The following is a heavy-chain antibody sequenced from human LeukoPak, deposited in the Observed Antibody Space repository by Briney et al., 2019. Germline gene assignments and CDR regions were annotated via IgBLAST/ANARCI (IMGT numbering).Heavy chain of an antibody. J-gene: IGHJ4*02. CDR2: INHSGSI. V-gene: IGHV4-34*01. D-gene: IGHD3-10*01. CDR1: GGSFSGQY. Sequence: SETLSLSCAVYGGSFSGQYWGWIRQPPGKGLEWIGEINHSGSISYNASLKSRVTISLDTSKNQFSLNLRSVTAADTAVYYCAGGDYHGSESYANYWGQGTLATVSS. CDR3: AGGDYHGSESYANY.